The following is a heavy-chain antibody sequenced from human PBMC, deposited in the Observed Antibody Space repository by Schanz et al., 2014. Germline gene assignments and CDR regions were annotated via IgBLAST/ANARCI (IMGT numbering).Heavy chain of an antibody. CDR1: GYTFPSYG. V-gene: IGHV1-69*10. J-gene: IGHJ4*02. CDR2: IIPVLDIT. D-gene: IGHD6-13*01. CDR3: ARGGITAAGTTPLDY. Sequence: QVQLVQSGSEVKKPGASVKVSCKASGYTFPSYGISWVRQAPGQGLEWMGWIIPVLDITNYAQKFQGRVTITADKSTSTAYMELSSLRSEDTAVYFCARGGITAAGTTPLDYWGQGALVTVSS.